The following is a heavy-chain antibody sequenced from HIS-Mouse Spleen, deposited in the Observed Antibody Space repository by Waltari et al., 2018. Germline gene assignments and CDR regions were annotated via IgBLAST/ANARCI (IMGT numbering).Heavy chain of an antibody. J-gene: IGHJ4*02. Sequence: QVQLQQWGAGLLKPSETLSLTCAVYGGSFSGYYWSWICQPPRKVLEWIGEINHSGSTNYNPSLKSRVTISVDTSKNQFSLKLSSVTAADTAVYYCARGRSPATVTIGYYFDYWGQGTLVTVSS. V-gene: IGHV4-34*01. D-gene: IGHD4-17*01. CDR1: GGSFSGYY. CDR2: INHSGST. CDR3: ARGRSPATVTIGYYFDY.